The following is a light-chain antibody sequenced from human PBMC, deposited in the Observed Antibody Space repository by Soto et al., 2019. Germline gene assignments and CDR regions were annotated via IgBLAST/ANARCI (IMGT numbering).Light chain of an antibody. V-gene: IGKV3-15*01. CDR2: GAS. J-gene: IGKJ1*01. CDR3: QQYNNWPRT. Sequence: EIVMTQSPATLSVSPGERATLSCRASQSVSSNLAWYQQKPGQAPRLLIYGASTRATGIPARFSGSGSGTEFTLTISSLQSEDFAVSYCQQYNNWPRTFVQGTKV. CDR1: QSVSSN.